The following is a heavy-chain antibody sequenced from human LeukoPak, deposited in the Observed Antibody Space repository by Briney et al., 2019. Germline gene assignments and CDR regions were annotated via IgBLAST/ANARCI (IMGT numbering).Heavy chain of an antibody. CDR3: AKDSAAPITITMVRGRWYFDY. CDR2: ISSNGGST. D-gene: IGHD3-10*01. V-gene: IGHV3-64*01. J-gene: IGHJ4*02. Sequence: GGSLRLSCAASGFTFSSYAMHWVRQAPGKGLEYVSAISSNGGSTYYANSVKGRFTISRDNSKNTLYLQMNSLRAEDTAVYYCAKDSAAPITITMVRGRWYFDYWGQGTLVTVSS. CDR1: GFTFSSYA.